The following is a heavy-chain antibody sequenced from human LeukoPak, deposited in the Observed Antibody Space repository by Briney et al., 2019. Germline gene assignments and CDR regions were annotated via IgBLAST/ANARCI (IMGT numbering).Heavy chain of an antibody. CDR1: GFTFDDYA. Sequence: GSLRLSCAASGFTFDDYAMHWVRQAPGKGLEWVSLISGDGGSTYYADSVKGRFTISRDNSKNSQYLQMNSLRTEDTALYYCAKGDYDFWSGYYFSYYYYMDVWGKGTTVTVSS. J-gene: IGHJ6*03. V-gene: IGHV3-43*02. CDR2: ISGDGGST. D-gene: IGHD3-3*01. CDR3: AKGDYDFWSGYYFSYYYYMDV.